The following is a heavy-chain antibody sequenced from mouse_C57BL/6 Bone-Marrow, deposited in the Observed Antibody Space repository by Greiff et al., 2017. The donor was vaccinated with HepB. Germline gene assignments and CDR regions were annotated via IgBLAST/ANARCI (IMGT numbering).Heavy chain of an antibody. CDR2: ISGGGGNT. V-gene: IGHV5-9*01. CDR1: GFTFSSYT. Sequence: EVKLEESGGGLVKPGGSLKLSCAASGFTFSSYTMSWVRQTPEKRLEWVATISGGGGNTYYPDSVKGRFTISRDNAKNTLYLQMSSLRSEDTALYYCARHGLLYYFDYWGQGTTLTVSS. J-gene: IGHJ2*01. CDR3: ARHGLLYYFDY. D-gene: IGHD6-1*01.